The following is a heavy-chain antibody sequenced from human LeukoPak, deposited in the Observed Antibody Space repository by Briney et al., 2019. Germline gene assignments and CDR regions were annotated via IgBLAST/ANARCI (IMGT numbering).Heavy chain of an antibody. CDR3: ASSLFSHIAVAGT. Sequence: GGSLRLSCAASGFTFSSYSMNWVRQAPGKGLEWVSYISSSSSYIYYADSVKGRFTISRDNAKNSLYLQMNSLRAEDTAVFYCASSLFSHIAVAGTWGQGTLVTVSS. J-gene: IGHJ4*02. CDR1: GFTFSSYS. V-gene: IGHV3-21*05. D-gene: IGHD6-19*01. CDR2: ISSSSSYI.